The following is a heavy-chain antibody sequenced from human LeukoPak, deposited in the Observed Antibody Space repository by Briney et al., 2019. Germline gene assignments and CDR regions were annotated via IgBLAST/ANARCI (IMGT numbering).Heavy chain of an antibody. Sequence: GGSLRLSCAASGFTFSSYGMHWVRQAPGKGLEWVAFIRYDGSNRYYADSVKGRFTISRDNSKNTLYLQMKSLRAEDTAVYYCAKGGGYEAQYYYYYLDVWGKGTTVTISS. CDR2: IRYDGSNR. D-gene: IGHD5-12*01. V-gene: IGHV3-30*02. J-gene: IGHJ6*03. CDR1: GFTFSSYG. CDR3: AKGGGYEAQYYYYYLDV.